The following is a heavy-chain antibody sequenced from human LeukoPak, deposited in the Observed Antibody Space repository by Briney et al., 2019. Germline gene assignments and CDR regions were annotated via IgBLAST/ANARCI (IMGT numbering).Heavy chain of an antibody. CDR2: ISSSSSYI. D-gene: IGHD3-10*01. V-gene: IGHV3-21*01. J-gene: IGHJ6*02. CDR1: GFTFSSYS. CDR3: ARDGKRFGELSIPYYYYGMDV. Sequence: GGSLRLSCAAYGFTFSSYSMNWVRQAPGKGLEWVSSISSSSSYIYYADSVKGRFTISRDNAKNSLYLQMNSLRAEDTAVYYCARDGKRFGELSIPYYYYGMDVWGQGTTVTVSS.